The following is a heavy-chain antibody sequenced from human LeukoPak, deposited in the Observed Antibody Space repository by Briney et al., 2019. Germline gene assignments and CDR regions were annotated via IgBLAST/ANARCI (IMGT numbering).Heavy chain of an antibody. Sequence: ASVKVSCKASGYTFAGYYMHWVRQAPGQGLEWMGWINPNSGGTNYAQKFQGRVTMTRDTSISTAYMELSRLRSDDTAVYYCARGGLFGWLPTLLDYWGQGTLVTVSS. D-gene: IGHD3-9*01. CDR2: INPNSGGT. V-gene: IGHV1-2*02. J-gene: IGHJ4*02. CDR3: ARGGLFGWLPTLLDY. CDR1: GYTFAGYY.